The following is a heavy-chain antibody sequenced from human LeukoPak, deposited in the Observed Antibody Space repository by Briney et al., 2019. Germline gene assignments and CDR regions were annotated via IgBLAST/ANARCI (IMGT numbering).Heavy chain of an antibody. CDR3: ARDSRYYYGSGSYLMFDY. Sequence: ASVKVSCKASGYTFTSYGISWVRQAPGQGLEWMGWISAYNGSTNYAQKLQGRVTMTTDTSTSTAYMELRSLRSDDTAVYYCARDSRYYYGSGSYLMFDYWGQGTLVTVSS. CDR1: GYTFTSYG. CDR2: ISAYNGST. V-gene: IGHV1-18*01. D-gene: IGHD3-10*01. J-gene: IGHJ4*02.